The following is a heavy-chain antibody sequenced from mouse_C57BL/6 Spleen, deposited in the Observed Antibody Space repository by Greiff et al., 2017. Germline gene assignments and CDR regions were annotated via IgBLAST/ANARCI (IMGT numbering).Heavy chain of an antibody. CDR3: ARHEDRTGYYFDY. V-gene: IGHV1-62-2*01. D-gene: IGHD4-1*01. Sequence: VQLQQSGAELVKPGASVKLSCKASGYTFTEYTIHWVKQRPVQGLEWIGWIYPGSGSIKYNEKFKDKATLTADKSSSTGYMELSRLTSDDSAVCCCARHEDRTGYYFDYWGQGTTLTVSS. CDR2: IYPGSGSI. J-gene: IGHJ2*01. CDR1: GYTFTEYT.